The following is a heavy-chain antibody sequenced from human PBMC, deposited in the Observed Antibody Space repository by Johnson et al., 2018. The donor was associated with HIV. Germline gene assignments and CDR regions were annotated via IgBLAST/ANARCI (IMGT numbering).Heavy chain of an antibody. J-gene: IGHJ3*02. V-gene: IGHV3-30*14. Sequence: QVQLVESGGGVVQPGRSLRLSCAASGFTFSSYAMHWVRQAPGKGLEWVAVISYDGSNKYYADSVKGRFTISRENANNSLYLQINSLRAGDTAVYYCVREGLMAPPYSSRSEGAFDIWGQGTMVTVSS. D-gene: IGHD6-19*01. CDR3: VREGLMAPPYSSRSEGAFDI. CDR1: GFTFSSYA. CDR2: ISYDGSNK.